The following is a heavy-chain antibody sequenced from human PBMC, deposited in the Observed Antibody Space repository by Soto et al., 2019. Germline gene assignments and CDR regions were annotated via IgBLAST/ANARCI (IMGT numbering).Heavy chain of an antibody. V-gene: IGHV1-3*01. CDR3: ARTYYYESSGLPSHFDY. CDR1: GYTFTSYA. D-gene: IGHD3-22*01. CDR2: INAGNGNT. J-gene: IGHJ4*02. Sequence: GASVKVSCKASGYTFTSYAIHWVRQAPGQRLEWMGWINAGNGNTKYSQKFQGRVTITRDTSASTAYMELSSLRSESEDTAVYYCARTYYYESSGLPSHFDYWGQGTLVTVSS.